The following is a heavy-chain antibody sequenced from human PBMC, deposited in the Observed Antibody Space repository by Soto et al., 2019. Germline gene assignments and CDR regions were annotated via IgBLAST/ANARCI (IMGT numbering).Heavy chain of an antibody. CDR1: GFTFIRHG. CDR3: VRETTGNYGWFDP. D-gene: IGHD1-1*01. CDR2: IYYDGDSK. V-gene: IGHV3-33*01. J-gene: IGHJ5*02. Sequence: GGSLHLSCAASGFTFIRHGMHWVRQAPGKGLEWVAVIYYDGDSKYYVDSVKGRFTISRDNSKNTLYLQMNSLRAEDTAVYYCVRETTGNYGWFDPWGQGTLVIVS.